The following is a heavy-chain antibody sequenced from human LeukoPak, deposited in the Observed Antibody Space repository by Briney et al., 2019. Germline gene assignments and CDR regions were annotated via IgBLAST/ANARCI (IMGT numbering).Heavy chain of an antibody. CDR3: ARDRYGDGFAHLDY. V-gene: IGHV1-2*02. J-gene: IGHJ4*02. CDR2: ITPSGGT. Sequence: ASVKVSCKASGNPFTDYYMHWVRQAPGQGLEWMGWITPSGGTNYPQKFQGRVAITWDTSITTAYMDLSRLTSDDTAVYYCARDRYGDGFAHLDYWGQGALVTVSS. D-gene: IGHD5-24*01. CDR1: GNPFTDYY.